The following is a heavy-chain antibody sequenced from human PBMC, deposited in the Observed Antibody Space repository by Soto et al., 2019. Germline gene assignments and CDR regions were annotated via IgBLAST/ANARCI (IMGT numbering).Heavy chain of an antibody. CDR2: ISYSGST. V-gene: IGHV4-30-4*01. J-gene: IGHJ5*02. D-gene: IGHD2-2*01. CDR1: GGSISSGAYY. CDR3: ARVPDR. Sequence: SETLSLTCTVSGGSISSGAYYWTWIRQPPGKGLEWIGYISYSGSTHYSPSLKRRLSITVDTAKNQFSLNLATVSAEDTAVYYCARVPDRWGEVTLVTVS.